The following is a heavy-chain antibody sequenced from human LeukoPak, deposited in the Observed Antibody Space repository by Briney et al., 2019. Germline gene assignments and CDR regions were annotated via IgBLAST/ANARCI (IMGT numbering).Heavy chain of an antibody. CDR1: GGTFSSYA. D-gene: IGHD3-22*01. CDR2: IILIFGTA. CDR3: ASSPDYYDSSGYFDY. J-gene: IGHJ4*02. Sequence: SSVKVSCKASGGTFSSYATSWVRQAPGQGLEWMGGIILIFGTANYARKFQGRVTITADESTSTAYMEMSSLRSEDTAVYYCASSPDYYDSSGYFDYWGQGTLVTVSS. V-gene: IGHV1-69*13.